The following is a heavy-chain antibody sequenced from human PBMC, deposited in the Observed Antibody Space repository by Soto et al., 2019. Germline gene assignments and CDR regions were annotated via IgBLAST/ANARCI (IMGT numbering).Heavy chain of an antibody. CDR3: ARSSGFHYMDV. CDR2: INHSGST. Sequence: SETLSLTSAVYGGSFIGYYWSWLRQPPGKGLEWIGEINHSGSTNYNPSLKSRVTISVDTSKNQFSLKLSSVTAADTAVYYCARSSGFHYMDVWGKGTTVTVSS. J-gene: IGHJ6*03. CDR1: GGSFIGYY. V-gene: IGHV4-34*01. D-gene: IGHD3-10*01.